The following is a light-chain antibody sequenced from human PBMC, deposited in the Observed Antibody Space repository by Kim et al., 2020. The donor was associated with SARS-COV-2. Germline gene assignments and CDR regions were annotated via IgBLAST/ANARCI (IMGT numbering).Light chain of an antibody. CDR3: QQSYSTPLT. V-gene: IGKV1-39*01. CDR2: AAS. CDR1: QSISRY. J-gene: IGKJ4*01. Sequence: ASVGNRVTITCRASQSISRYLNWYQQKPEKAPKILIYAASSLQSGVPSRFSGRGSGTDFTLTISSLQPEDFATYYCQQSYSTPLTFGGRTKVDIK.